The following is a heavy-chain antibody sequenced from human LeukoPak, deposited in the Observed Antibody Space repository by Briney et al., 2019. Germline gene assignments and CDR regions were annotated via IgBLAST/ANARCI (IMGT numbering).Heavy chain of an antibody. CDR1: GYTFTSYD. CDR2: INPRGTST. CDR3: ARDNSIHERGWWFDP. Sequence: ASVKVSCKASGYTFTSYDINWVRQAPGQGLEWMGLINPRGTSTIYAEKFQGRIIMTRDTSTTTDYMELSSLKSDGTAVYYCARDNSIHERGWWFDPWGREPWSPSPQ. J-gene: IGHJ5*02. V-gene: IGHV1-46*01. D-gene: IGHD4-23*01.